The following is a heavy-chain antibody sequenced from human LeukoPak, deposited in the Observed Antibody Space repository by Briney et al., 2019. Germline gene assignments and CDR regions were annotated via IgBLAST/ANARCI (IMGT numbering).Heavy chain of an antibody. Sequence: SGPTLVNPTQTLTPTCTFSGFSLSTSGMGVSWIRQTPGKALEWLARIDWDDDKFYSTSLKTRLTISKDTSKNQVVLTMTNMDPVDTATYYCARIPIESSSGWYFFDYWGQGTLVTVSS. CDR1: GFSLSTSGMG. V-gene: IGHV2-70*04. J-gene: IGHJ4*02. D-gene: IGHD6-13*01. CDR2: IDWDDDK. CDR3: ARIPIESSSGWYFFDY.